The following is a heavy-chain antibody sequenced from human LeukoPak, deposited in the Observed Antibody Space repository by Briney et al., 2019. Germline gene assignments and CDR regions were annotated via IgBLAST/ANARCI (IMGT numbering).Heavy chain of an antibody. D-gene: IGHD3-3*01. CDR3: AREIRLDYDFWSGTWGWFDP. CDR1: GYTFTSYD. V-gene: IGHV1-8*01. Sequence: ASVKVSCKASGYTFTSYDINWVRQATGQGLEWMGWMNPNSGNTGYAQKFQGRVTMTRNTSISTAYMELSSLRSEDTAVYYCAREIRLDYDFWSGTWGWFDPWGQGTLVTVSS. J-gene: IGHJ5*02. CDR2: MNPNSGNT.